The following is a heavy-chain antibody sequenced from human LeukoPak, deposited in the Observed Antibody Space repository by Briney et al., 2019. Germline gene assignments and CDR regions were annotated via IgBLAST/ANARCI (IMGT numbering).Heavy chain of an antibody. Sequence: SETLSLTCTASSDSFSRRTSYWGWLRQPPGKGLEWIGRIYYSGSTSYNPSLKSRVTISVDTSKSQFSLKLTSVTAADTAVYYGASASGLNDAFYIWGQGTMVIVSS. D-gene: IGHD5-12*01. CDR3: ASASGLNDAFYI. J-gene: IGHJ3*02. V-gene: IGHV4-39*01. CDR2: IYYSGST. CDR1: SDSFSRRTSY.